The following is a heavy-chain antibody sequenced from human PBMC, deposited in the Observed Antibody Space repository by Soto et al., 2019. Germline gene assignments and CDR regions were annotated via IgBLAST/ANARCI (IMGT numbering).Heavy chain of an antibody. Sequence: QVQLVESGGGVVQPGRSLRLSCAASGFTFSSYGMHWVRQAPGKGLEWVAVIWYDGSNKYYADSVKGRFTISRDDSKNTLYLQMNSLRAEDTAVYYCARDRQQPDALGYWGQGTLVTVSS. D-gene: IGHD6-13*01. V-gene: IGHV3-33*01. CDR1: GFTFSSYG. CDR3: ARDRQQPDALGY. J-gene: IGHJ4*02. CDR2: IWYDGSNK.